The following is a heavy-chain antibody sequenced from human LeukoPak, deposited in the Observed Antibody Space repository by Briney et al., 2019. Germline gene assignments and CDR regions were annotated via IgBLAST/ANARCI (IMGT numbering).Heavy chain of an antibody. D-gene: IGHD3-10*01. CDR1: GFTFSSYW. CDR3: ARAPTMVRGVISRYYFDY. J-gene: IGHJ4*02. V-gene: IGHV3-7*03. CDR2: INQDGSEK. Sequence: GGSLRLSCAASGFTFSSYWMTWVRQVPGKGLEWVANINQDGSEKNYVDSVKGRFTISRDNAKNSLYLQMNSLRSEDTAVYYCARAPTMVRGVISRYYFDYWGQGTLVTVSS.